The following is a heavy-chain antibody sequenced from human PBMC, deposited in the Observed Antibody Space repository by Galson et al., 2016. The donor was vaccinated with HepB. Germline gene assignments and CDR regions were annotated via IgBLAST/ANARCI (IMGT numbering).Heavy chain of an antibody. Sequence: ETLSLTCVVSGGSITSTNWWSWVRQSPGKGLEWIGEIYHSGSTNYNPSLKSRVTISVDKSKNQFSLKLSSVTAADTAVYYCAREAWDVTMIPYYIDVWGKGTTVIVSS. D-gene: IGHD3-22*01. J-gene: IGHJ6*03. V-gene: IGHV4/OR15-8*03. CDR1: GGSITSTNW. CDR2: IYHSGST. CDR3: AREAWDVTMIPYYIDV.